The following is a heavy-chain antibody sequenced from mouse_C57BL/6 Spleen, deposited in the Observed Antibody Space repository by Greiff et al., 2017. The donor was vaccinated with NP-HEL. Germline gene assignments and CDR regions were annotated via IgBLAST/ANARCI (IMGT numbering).Heavy chain of an antibody. CDR3: ARGGRYYGSSPYYAMDY. Sequence: QVQLQQSGAELVMPGASVKLSCKASGYTFTSYWMHWVKQRPGQGLEWIGEIDPSDSYTNYNQKFKGKSTLTVDKSSSTAYMQLSSLTSEDSAVYYCARGGRYYGSSPYYAMDYWGQGTSVTVSS. CDR1: GYTFTSYW. CDR2: IDPSDSYT. V-gene: IGHV1-69*01. D-gene: IGHD1-1*01. J-gene: IGHJ4*01.